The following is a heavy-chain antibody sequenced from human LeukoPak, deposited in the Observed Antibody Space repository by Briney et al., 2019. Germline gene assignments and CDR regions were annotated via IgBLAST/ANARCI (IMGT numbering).Heavy chain of an antibody. J-gene: IGHJ4*02. Sequence: PGGSLRLSCAASGFTFSSYAMSWVRQAPGKGLEWVSAISGSGGSTYYADPVKGRFTVSRDNSKNTLYLQMNSLRAEDTAVYYCAKDTIFGVVIPLDYWGQGTLVTVSS. CDR2: ISGSGGST. CDR1: GFTFSSYA. CDR3: AKDTIFGVVIPLDY. D-gene: IGHD3-3*01. V-gene: IGHV3-23*01.